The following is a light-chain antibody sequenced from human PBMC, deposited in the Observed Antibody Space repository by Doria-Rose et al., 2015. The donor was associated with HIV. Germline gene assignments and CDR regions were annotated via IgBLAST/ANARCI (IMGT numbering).Light chain of an antibody. CDR1: SNDVGSYNL. J-gene: IGLJ1*01. CDR2: EVN. Sequence: CALTQPASVSGSPGQSVTISCTGTSNDVGSYNLVSWYQQHPGKAPKLMIYEVNKRPSGVSYRFSGSKSGNAASLTISGLQAEDEADYYCCSYAGTPLVFGSGTKVTVL. CDR3: CSYAGTPLV. V-gene: IGLV2-23*02.